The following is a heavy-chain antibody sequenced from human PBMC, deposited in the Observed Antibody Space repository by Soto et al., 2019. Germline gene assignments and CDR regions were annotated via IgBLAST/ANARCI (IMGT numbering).Heavy chain of an antibody. CDR1: GFTFSSYG. Sequence: QVQLVESGGGVVQPGRSPRLSCAASGFTFSSYGMHWVRQAPGKGLEWVAVIWYDGSNKYYADSVKGRFTISRDNSKNTLYLQMNSLRAEDTAVYYCARRKYDFWSGFNNWFDPWGQGTLVTVSS. J-gene: IGHJ5*02. CDR2: IWYDGSNK. D-gene: IGHD3-3*01. V-gene: IGHV3-33*01. CDR3: ARRKYDFWSGFNNWFDP.